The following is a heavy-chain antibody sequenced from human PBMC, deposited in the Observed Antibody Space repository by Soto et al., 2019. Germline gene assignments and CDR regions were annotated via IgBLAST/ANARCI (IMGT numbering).Heavy chain of an antibody. CDR1: GGSISSYY. CDR2: IYYSGST. J-gene: IGHJ6*02. D-gene: IGHD3-22*01. V-gene: IGHV4-59*01. Sequence: PSETLSLTCTVSGGSISSYYWSWIRQPPGKGLEWIGYIYYSGSTNNNPSLKSRVTISVDTSKNQFSLKLSSVTAADTAVYYCARFPYYYDSSGYYWGKNGMDVWGQGTTVTVSS. CDR3: ARFPYYYDSSGYYWGKNGMDV.